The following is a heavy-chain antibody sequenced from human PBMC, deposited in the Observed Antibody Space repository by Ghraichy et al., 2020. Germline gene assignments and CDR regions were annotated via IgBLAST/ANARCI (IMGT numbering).Heavy chain of an antibody. J-gene: IGHJ4*02. D-gene: IGHD3-3*01. Sequence: GGSLRLSCAASGFTFSSYAMSWVRQAPGKGLEWVSAISGSGGSTYYADSVKGRFTISRDNSKNTLYLQMNSLRAEDTAVYYCARIPATTPLWEYYFDYWGQGTLVTVSS. CDR1: GFTFSSYA. CDR3: ARIPATTPLWEYYFDY. CDR2: ISGSGGST. V-gene: IGHV3-23*01.